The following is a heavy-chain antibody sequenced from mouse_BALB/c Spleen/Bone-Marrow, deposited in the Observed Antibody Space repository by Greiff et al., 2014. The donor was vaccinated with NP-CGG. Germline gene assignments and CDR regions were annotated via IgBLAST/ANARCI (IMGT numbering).Heavy chain of an antibody. J-gene: IGHJ4*01. V-gene: IGHV1-67*01. CDR3: AKNGHYDGXDX. CDR2: ISTXXXXX. D-gene: IGHD1-1*02. CDR1: GYTFTDFA. Sequence: VQLVESGPELVRPGVSVKISCKGSGYTFTDFAMHWVKQSHAKSLEWIGVISTXXXXXXXXXXXXXXXXXXXXXSSSTAYMELARLTSEDSAIYYCAKNGHYDGXDXWGQGTSVTVSS.